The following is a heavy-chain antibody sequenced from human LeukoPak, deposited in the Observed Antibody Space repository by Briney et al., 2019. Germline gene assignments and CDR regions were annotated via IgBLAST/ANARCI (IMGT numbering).Heavy chain of an antibody. D-gene: IGHD3-22*01. CDR2: IRSDGINK. V-gene: IGHV3-30*02. Sequence: PGGSLRLSCAASGFTFSNYGMHWVRQAPGKGLEWVAFIRSDGINKYHADSVKGRFTISRDNSKSTLYLQMNSLRAEDTAVYYCAKGSKAVVFTRDHYMDVWGKGTTVTFSS. CDR1: GFTFSNYG. CDR3: AKGSKAVVFTRDHYMDV. J-gene: IGHJ6*03.